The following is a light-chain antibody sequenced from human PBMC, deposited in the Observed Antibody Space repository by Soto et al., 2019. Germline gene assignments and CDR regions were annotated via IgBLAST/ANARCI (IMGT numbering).Light chain of an antibody. V-gene: IGLV1-44*01. CDR3: TAWDDTLNGPGVV. CDR2: NND. J-gene: IGLJ2*01. Sequence: QSVLTQPPSASGTPGQRVTISCSGRTSNIGSNSVNWYQQLPGTAPRLLIYNNDQRPSGVPDRFSGSKSGTAASLAISGLQSDEEADDFCTAWDDTLNGPGVVFGGGTKLTVL. CDR1: TSNIGSNS.